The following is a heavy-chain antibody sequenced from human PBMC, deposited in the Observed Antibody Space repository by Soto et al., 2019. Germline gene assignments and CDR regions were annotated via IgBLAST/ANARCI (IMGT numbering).Heavy chain of an antibody. Sequence: QVQLQQWGAGLLKPSETLSLTCAVYGGSFSGYYWSWIRQPPGKGLEWIGEINHSGSTNYNPSLKSRVTISVDTSKKQFSLKLSSVTAADTAVYYCARGPRPARTAMVLPYPLDYWGQGTLVTVSS. CDR3: ARGPRPARTAMVLPYPLDY. V-gene: IGHV4-34*01. J-gene: IGHJ4*02. D-gene: IGHD5-18*01. CDR1: GGSFSGYY. CDR2: INHSGST.